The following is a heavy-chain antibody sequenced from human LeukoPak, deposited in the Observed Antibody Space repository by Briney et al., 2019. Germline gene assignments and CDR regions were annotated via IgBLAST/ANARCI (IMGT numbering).Heavy chain of an antibody. CDR1: GYTFTGYY. J-gene: IGHJ5*02. D-gene: IGHD3-16*02. Sequence: ASVKVSCKASGYTFTGYYMHWVRQAPGQELEWMGWINPNSGGTNYAQKSQGRVTMTRDTSISTAYMELSRLRSDDTAVYYCARDRLITFGGVIFRFDPWGQGTLVTVSS. CDR2: INPNSGGT. CDR3: ARDRLITFGGVIFRFDP. V-gene: IGHV1-2*02.